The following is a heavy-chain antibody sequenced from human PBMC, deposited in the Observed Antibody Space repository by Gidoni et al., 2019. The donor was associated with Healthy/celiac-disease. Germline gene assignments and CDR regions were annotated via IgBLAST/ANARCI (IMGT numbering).Heavy chain of an antibody. CDR3: ARGLAVTTKPAGAFDI. J-gene: IGHJ3*02. CDR2: IKHSGST. CDR1: VWSFSGYY. Sequence: QVQLQQWGAGLLKPSETLSLTCAVYVWSFSGYYWSWIRQPPGKGLEWIGEIKHSGSTNYNPSLKSRVTISVDTSKNQFSLKLSSVTAADTAVYYCARGLAVTTKPAGAFDIWGQGTMVTVSS. D-gene: IGHD4-17*01. V-gene: IGHV4-34*01.